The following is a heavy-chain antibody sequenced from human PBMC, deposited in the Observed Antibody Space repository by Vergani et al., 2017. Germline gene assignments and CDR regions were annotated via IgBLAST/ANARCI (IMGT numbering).Heavy chain of an antibody. J-gene: IGHJ5*01. CDR3: GVIMVRSPRPDNWFDS. D-gene: IGHD3-10*01. Sequence: QIQLQESGPGLVKPSETLSLTCSVSGYSISRGFYWAWIRQTPEKGLEWIGGMFHTGEASNSPSLQSRVAFSLDPSKNRFSLQLTSVTAADTAVYFCGVIMVRSPRPDNWFDSWGRGTLVTVSS. CDR1: GYSISRGFY. CDR2: MFHTGEA. V-gene: IGHV4-38-2*02.